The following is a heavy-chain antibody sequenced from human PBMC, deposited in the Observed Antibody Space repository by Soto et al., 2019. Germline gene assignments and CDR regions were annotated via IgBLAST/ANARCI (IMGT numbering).Heavy chain of an antibody. CDR3: ARDGGYCSGGSCYGWFDY. J-gene: IGHJ4*02. Sequence: PXVFLRLSFAASGFTFSRYKVNWVRQAPGKGLEWVSSISSSSSYIYYADSVKGRFTISRDNAKNSLYLQMNSLRAEDTAVYYCARDGGYCSGGSCYGWFDYWGQGTLVTVSS. V-gene: IGHV3-21*01. CDR2: ISSSSSYI. D-gene: IGHD2-15*01. CDR1: GFTFSRYK.